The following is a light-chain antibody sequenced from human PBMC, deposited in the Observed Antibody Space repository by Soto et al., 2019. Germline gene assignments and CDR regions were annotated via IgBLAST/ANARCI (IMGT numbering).Light chain of an antibody. V-gene: IGLV1-51*01. Sequence: QSVLTQPPSVSAAPGQKVTISCSGSSSNTGNNYVSWYQQLPGTAPKLLIYDNNKRPSGIPDRFSGSKSGTSATLTITGLQTGDEADYYCGTWDSSLNAWVFGGGTKVTVL. CDR3: GTWDSSLNAWV. CDR1: SSNTGNNY. J-gene: IGLJ3*02. CDR2: DNN.